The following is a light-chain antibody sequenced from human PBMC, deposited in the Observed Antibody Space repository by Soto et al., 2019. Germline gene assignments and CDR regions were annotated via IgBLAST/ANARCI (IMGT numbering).Light chain of an antibody. V-gene: IGKV3-20*01. Sequence: EVVLTQSPCTLSLSPGEGATLSCKATQRVGSSYLAWYQQKPGQAPRLLIYGASNRATGIPDRFSGSGSGTDFILSISRLEPEDFAVYFCQQYGSSPFTFGGGTKVEV. J-gene: IGKJ4*01. CDR3: QQYGSSPFT. CDR2: GAS. CDR1: QRVGSSY.